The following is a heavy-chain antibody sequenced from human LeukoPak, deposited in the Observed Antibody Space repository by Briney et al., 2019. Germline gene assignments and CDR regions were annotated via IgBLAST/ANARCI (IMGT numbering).Heavy chain of an antibody. CDR3: ARTPGSDYPDW. CDR2: IYHSGST. J-gene: IGHJ4*02. CDR1: GGSISSGTW. D-gene: IGHD4-17*01. Sequence: SGTLSLTCAVSGGSISSGTWWSWVRQPPGKGLEWIGEIYHSGSTNYNPSLRSRATISVDKSKNQFSLKLTSVTAADTAVYYCARTPGSDYPDWWGQGTLVTVSS. V-gene: IGHV4-4*02.